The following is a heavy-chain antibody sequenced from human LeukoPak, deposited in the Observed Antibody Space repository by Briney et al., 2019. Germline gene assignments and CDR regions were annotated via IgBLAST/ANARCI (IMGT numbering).Heavy chain of an antibody. CDR3: ARDRLRIAVAGTTPDY. J-gene: IGHJ4*02. Sequence: ASVKVSCKASGYTFTDFYILWVRQAPGQGLEWMGWISAYNGNTNYAQKLQGRVTMTTDTSTSTAYMELRSLRSDDTAVYYCARDRLRIAVAGTTPDYWGQGTLVTVSS. CDR1: GYTFTDFY. CDR2: ISAYNGNT. D-gene: IGHD6-19*01. V-gene: IGHV1-18*04.